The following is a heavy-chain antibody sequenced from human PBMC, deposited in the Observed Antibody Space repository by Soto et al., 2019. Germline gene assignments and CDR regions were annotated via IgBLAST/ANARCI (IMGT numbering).Heavy chain of an antibody. Sequence: QVQLVQSGAEVKKPGSSVKVSCKASGGTFSSYAISWVRQAPGQGLEWMGGIIPIFGTANYAQKFQGRVTITADESPSTAYTELSSLRSEDTAVYYCARDGYYYDSSGYYYYFDYWGQGTLVTVSS. CDR3: ARDGYYYDSSGYYYYFDY. V-gene: IGHV1-69*12. J-gene: IGHJ4*02. CDR1: GGTFSSYA. D-gene: IGHD3-22*01. CDR2: IIPIFGTA.